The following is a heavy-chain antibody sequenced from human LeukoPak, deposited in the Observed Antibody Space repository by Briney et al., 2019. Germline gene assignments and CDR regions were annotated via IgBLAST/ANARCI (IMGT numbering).Heavy chain of an antibody. Sequence: PSETLSLTCTVSGGSISSSSYYWGWIRQPPGKGLEWIGSIYHSGSTYYNPSLKSRVTISVDTSKNQFSLKLSSVTAADTAVYCCAGPPMSSSWYYCDYWGQGTLVTVSS. D-gene: IGHD6-13*01. J-gene: IGHJ4*02. V-gene: IGHV4-39*01. CDR3: AGPPMSSSWYYCDY. CDR2: IYHSGST. CDR1: GGSISSSSYY.